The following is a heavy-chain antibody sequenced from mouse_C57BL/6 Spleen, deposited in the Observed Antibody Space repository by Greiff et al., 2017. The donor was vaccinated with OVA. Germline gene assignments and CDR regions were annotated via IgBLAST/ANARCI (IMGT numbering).Heavy chain of an antibody. Sequence: EVNVVESGGGLVKPGGSLKLSCAASGFTFSDYGMHWVRQAPEKGLEWVAYISSGSSTIYYADTVKGRFTISRDNAKNTLFLQMTSLRSEDTAMYYCARGSSPLAYWGQGTLVTVSA. CDR1: GFTFSDYG. CDR3: ARGSSPLAY. D-gene: IGHD1-1*01. V-gene: IGHV5-17*01. CDR2: ISSGSSTI. J-gene: IGHJ3*01.